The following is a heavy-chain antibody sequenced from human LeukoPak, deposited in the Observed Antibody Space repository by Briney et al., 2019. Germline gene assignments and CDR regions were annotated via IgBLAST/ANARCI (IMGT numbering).Heavy chain of an antibody. CDR2: ISAYNGNT. Sequence: ASVKVSCKASGYTFTSHGISWVRQAPGQGLEWMGWISAYNGNTNYAQKLQGRVTMTTDTSTSTAYMELRSLRSDDTAVYYCARDYYDDRRNYYYYMDVWGKGTTVTVSS. V-gene: IGHV1-18*01. CDR1: GYTFTSHG. D-gene: IGHD3-22*01. J-gene: IGHJ6*03. CDR3: ARDYYDDRRNYYYYMDV.